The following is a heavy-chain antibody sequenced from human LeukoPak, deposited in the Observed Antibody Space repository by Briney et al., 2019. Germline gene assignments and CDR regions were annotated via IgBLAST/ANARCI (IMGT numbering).Heavy chain of an antibody. CDR2: VYYNGNA. V-gene: IGHV4-39*01. Sequence: SETLSLTCNVSGGSISGNSYYWAWIRQSPGQGLDWIGSVYYNGNAYYNPSHKSRVTISVDTSKNQFSLNLSSVTAADTAVYYCGRVGDYDSSGYYGWFDPWGQGTLVNVSS. CDR1: GGSISGNSYY. D-gene: IGHD3-22*01. CDR3: GRVGDYDSSGYYGWFDP. J-gene: IGHJ5*02.